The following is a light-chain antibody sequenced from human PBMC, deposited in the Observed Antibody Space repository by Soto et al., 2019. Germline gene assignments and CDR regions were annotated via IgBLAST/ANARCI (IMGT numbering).Light chain of an antibody. Sequence: DIQLTQSPSTLSASVGDRVTITCRASQSISSWLAWYQQKPGKAPKLLIYEACSLKSGVTSRFSGSGSGTEFTLTISSLQPDDFATYYCQQYNSYSPYTFGKGTKLEIK. CDR2: EAC. CDR3: QQYNSYSPYT. J-gene: IGKJ2*01. CDR1: QSISSW. V-gene: IGKV1-5*03.